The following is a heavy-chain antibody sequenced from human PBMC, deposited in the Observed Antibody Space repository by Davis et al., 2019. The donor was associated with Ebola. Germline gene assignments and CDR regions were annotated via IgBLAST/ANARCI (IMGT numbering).Heavy chain of an antibody. J-gene: IGHJ4*02. CDR2: ISGYDGHT. Sequence: AASVKVSCKVSGYAFSNYGISWVRQAPGQGLEWMGWISGYDGHTNYAQKFQGRVTMTEDTSTDTAYMELSSLRSEDTAVYYCARDDLDRTTAFDYWGQGTLVTVSS. D-gene: IGHD4-17*01. V-gene: IGHV1-18*01. CDR3: ARDDLDRTTAFDY. CDR1: GYAFSNYG.